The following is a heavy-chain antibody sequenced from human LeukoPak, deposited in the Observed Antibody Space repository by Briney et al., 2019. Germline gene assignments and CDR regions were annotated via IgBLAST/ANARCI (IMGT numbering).Heavy chain of an antibody. Sequence: SETLSLTCAVYGGSFSGYYWSWIRQPPGKGLEWIGEINHSGSTNYNPSLKSRVTISVDTSKNQFSLKLSSVTAADTAVYYCARADGYASSPFDYWGQGTLVTVSS. CDR3: ARADGYASSPFDY. J-gene: IGHJ4*02. D-gene: IGHD5-12*01. CDR2: INHSGST. CDR1: GGSFSGYY. V-gene: IGHV4-34*01.